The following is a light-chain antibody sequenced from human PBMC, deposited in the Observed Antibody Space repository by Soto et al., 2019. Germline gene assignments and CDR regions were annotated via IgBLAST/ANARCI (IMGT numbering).Light chain of an antibody. CDR1: SSDVGAYNY. J-gene: IGLJ1*01. CDR3: TSYTSSSTYV. CDR2: DVS. Sequence: QSALTQPASVSGSPGQSIAISCTGTSSDVGAYNYVSWYQQHPGKAPKLMIYDVSHRPSGASDRFSGYKSGNTASLTISGLQPEDEADYYCTSYTSSSTYVFGTGTKVTVL. V-gene: IGLV2-14*01.